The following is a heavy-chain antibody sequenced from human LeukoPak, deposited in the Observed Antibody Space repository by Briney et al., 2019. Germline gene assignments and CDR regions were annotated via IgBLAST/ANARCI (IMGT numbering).Heavy chain of an antibody. V-gene: IGHV3-48*03. CDR3: ARDLVY. CDR2: ISRSGSPI. CDR1: GFTLSNYE. D-gene: IGHD6-6*01. Sequence: GGSLRLSCAASGFTLSNYEMNWVRQAPGKGLELLSYISRSGSPIYYADSVKGRFTISRDNAKNSLYLQMNSLRAEDTAVYYCARDLVYWGQGTLVTVSS. J-gene: IGHJ4*02.